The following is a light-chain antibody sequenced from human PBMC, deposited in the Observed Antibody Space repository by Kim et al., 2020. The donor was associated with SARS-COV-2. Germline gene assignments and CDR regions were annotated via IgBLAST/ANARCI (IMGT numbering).Light chain of an antibody. J-gene: IGKJ1*01. CDR2: EAS. V-gene: IGKV1-33*01. CDR1: QYISNY. Sequence: DIQMTQSPSSLSASVGDRVTITCQASQYISNYLNWYQQKPGKAPKVLIYEASILQPGVPSRFSASGSGTHFTFTISSLQAADIATYYCQQYDKLPLTFGQGTQGDIK. CDR3: QQYDKLPLT.